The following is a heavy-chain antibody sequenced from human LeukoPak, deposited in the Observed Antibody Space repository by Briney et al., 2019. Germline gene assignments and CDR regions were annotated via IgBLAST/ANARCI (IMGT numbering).Heavy chain of an antibody. V-gene: IGHV3-30*04. Sequence: GGSLRLSCVASGFPFSDFAIQWVRQAPGKGLDWVAVISGAGSVTHYADSVRGRFTISRDNSRDTVFLQMNSLRPEDTGIYYCAREGYSSGSLGDLDHWGQRTRVTVSS. CDR3: AREGYSSGSLGDLDH. D-gene: IGHD6-19*01. J-gene: IGHJ5*02. CDR1: GFPFSDFA. CDR2: ISGAGSVT.